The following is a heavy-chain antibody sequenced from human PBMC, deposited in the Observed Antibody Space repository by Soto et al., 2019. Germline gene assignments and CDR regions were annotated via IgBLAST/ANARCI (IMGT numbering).Heavy chain of an antibody. Sequence: EVQLVESGGGLVQPGGSLRLSCEASGFNFSSYDMHWVRQATGKGLEWVSVIGTAGDTFYTGSVKGRFTISRENGKNSLYLQMNSLRAGDTAVYYCARAGQGAGCSGGSCYLGASDIWGQGTMVTVSS. V-gene: IGHV3-13*01. D-gene: IGHD2-15*01. CDR2: IGTAGDT. CDR3: ARAGQGAGCSGGSCYLGASDI. CDR1: GFNFSSYD. J-gene: IGHJ3*02.